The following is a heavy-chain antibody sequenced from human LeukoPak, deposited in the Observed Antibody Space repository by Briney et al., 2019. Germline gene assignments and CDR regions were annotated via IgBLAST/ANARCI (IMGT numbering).Heavy chain of an antibody. J-gene: IGHJ3*02. CDR2: INHSGST. Sequence: SETLSLTCAVYGGSFGGYYWSWIRQPPGKGLEWIGEINHSGSTNYNPSLKSRVTISVDTSKNQFSLKLSSVTAADTAVYYCARGRRHSYQLLRRGAFDIWGQGTMVTVSS. CDR3: ARGRRHSYQLLRRGAFDI. CDR1: GGSFGGYY. D-gene: IGHD2-2*01. V-gene: IGHV4-34*01.